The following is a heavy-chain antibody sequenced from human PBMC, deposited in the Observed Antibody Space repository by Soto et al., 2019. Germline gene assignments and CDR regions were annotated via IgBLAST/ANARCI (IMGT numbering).Heavy chain of an antibody. V-gene: IGHV1-69*01. CDR3: ASSAGLDHLLNYYGLNV. D-gene: IGHD6-13*01. CDR1: GGTFTSTA. Sequence: QVHLVQSSAEVQKPGSSVKVSCKASGGTFTSTAFSWVRQAPGQGLEWMGGIIPVLGTPNYAQKFQARVTITADASTTTVHMELSSLRSDDTAVYYCASSAGLDHLLNYYGLNVWGQGTTVTVSS. CDR2: IIPVLGTP. J-gene: IGHJ6*02.